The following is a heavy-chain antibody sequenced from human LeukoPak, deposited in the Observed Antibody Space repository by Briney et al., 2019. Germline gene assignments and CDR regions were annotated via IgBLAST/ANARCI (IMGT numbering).Heavy chain of an antibody. J-gene: IGHJ4*02. CDR3: ARGASTFPFDY. V-gene: IGHV4-4*02. D-gene: IGHD3-16*01. CDR2: IYHSGST. CDR1: GGSISSSYW. Sequence: PSGTLSLTCAVSGGSISSSYWWTWVRQPPGKGLEWIGEIYHSGSTNYNPSLESRVSISVDKSKNQFSLKPSSVTAADTAVYYCARGASTFPFDYWGQGTLVTVSS.